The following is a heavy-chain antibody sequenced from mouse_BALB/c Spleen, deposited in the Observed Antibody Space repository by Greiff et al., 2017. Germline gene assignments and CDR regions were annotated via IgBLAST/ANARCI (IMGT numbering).Heavy chain of an antibody. CDR1: GFSFSRYS. D-gene: IGHD1-1*01. Sequence: VKLMESGPGLVAPSQSLSITCTVSGFSFSRYSVHWVRQPPGKGLEWLGMIWGGGSTDYNSALKSRLSISKDNSKSQVFLNMNSLQTDDTAMYYCARGGTTVVAAPYAMDYGGQGTAVTVSS. CDR3: ARGGTTVVAAPYAMDY. CDR2: IWGGGST. V-gene: IGHV2-6-4*01. J-gene: IGHJ4*01.